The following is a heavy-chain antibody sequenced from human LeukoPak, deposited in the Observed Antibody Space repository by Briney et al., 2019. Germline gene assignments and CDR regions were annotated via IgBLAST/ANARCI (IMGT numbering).Heavy chain of an antibody. CDR1: GFNFNDYV. CDR3: AKVAYTGSWVGFYY. Sequence: PGGSLRLSCAASGFNFNDYVMGWVRQAPGTGLEWAASISDGGANTDYADSVKGRFTISRDNSKNTLFLQVNSLRVDDTATYYCAKVAYTGSWVGFYYWGQGTLVTVSS. CDR2: ISDGGANT. V-gene: IGHV3-23*01. D-gene: IGHD2-2*02. J-gene: IGHJ4*02.